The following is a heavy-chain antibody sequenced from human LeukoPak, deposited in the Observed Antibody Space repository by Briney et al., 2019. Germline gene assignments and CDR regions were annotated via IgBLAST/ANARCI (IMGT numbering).Heavy chain of an antibody. D-gene: IGHD6-19*01. CDR1: GFTFSSYW. Sequence: PGGSLRLSCAASGFTFSSYWMHWVRQAPGKGLVWVSRINSDGSSTSYADSVKGRFTISRDNAKNTLYLQMNSLRAEDTAVYYCARVRYSSGWPYYYYYGVDVWGQGTTVTVSS. CDR2: INSDGSST. J-gene: IGHJ6*02. V-gene: IGHV3-74*01. CDR3: ARVRYSSGWPYYYYYGVDV.